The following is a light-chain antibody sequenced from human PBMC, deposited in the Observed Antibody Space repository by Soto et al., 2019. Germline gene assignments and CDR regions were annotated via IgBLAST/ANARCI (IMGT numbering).Light chain of an antibody. CDR3: QQCYNWPQT. CDR2: DAA. J-gene: IGKJ1*01. Sequence: MTQSPSSVSASVGDRVTITCRASQAIDSWLAWYQQKPGQAPRLLIYDAATRATGIPARFSGSGSGTEFTLTISSLQSEDFAVYYCQQCYNWPQTFGQGTKVDIK. CDR1: QAIDSW. V-gene: IGKV3-15*01.